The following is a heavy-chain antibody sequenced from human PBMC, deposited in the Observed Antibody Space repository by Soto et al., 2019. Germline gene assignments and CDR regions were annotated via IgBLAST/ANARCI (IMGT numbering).Heavy chain of an antibody. CDR3: ARVVATVAGPYGMDV. Sequence: QVQLVQSGAEVKKPGASVKVSCRASGYTFTSYVISWVRQAPAQGLEWMGWISAYNGNTNFAQKLQGRVTQTTDTCTSTAYMELRSLRSDDTAVYYCARVVATVAGPYGMDVWGQGTTVTVSS. CDR1: GYTFTSYV. CDR2: ISAYNGNT. V-gene: IGHV1-18*01. D-gene: IGHD6-19*01. J-gene: IGHJ6*02.